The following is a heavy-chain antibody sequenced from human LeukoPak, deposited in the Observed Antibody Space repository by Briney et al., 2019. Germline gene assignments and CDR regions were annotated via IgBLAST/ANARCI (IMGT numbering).Heavy chain of an antibody. V-gene: IGHV3-23*01. CDR1: GFSVSSNY. J-gene: IGHJ4*02. CDR3: ARLDNDGFFDY. Sequence: PGGSLRLSCVASGFSVSSNYLSWVRQAPGKGLEWVSAISGSGGSTYYADSVKGRFTISRDNSKNTLYLQMNSLRAEDTALYYCARLDNDGFFDYWGQGTLVTVSS. D-gene: IGHD1-1*01. CDR2: ISGSGGST.